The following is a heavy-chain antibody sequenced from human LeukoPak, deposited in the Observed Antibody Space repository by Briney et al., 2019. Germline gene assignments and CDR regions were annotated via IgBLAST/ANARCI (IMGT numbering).Heavy chain of an antibody. J-gene: IGHJ6*02. D-gene: IGHD3-10*01. CDR3: AKALWGFGESYGMDV. Sequence: GGSLRLSCAASGFTFSSYGMHWVRQAPGKGLEWVAVISYDGSNKYYADSVKGRFTISRDNSKNTLYLQMNSLRAEDTAVYYCAKALWGFGESYGMDVWGQGTTVTVSS. CDR2: ISYDGSNK. CDR1: GFTFSSYG. V-gene: IGHV3-30*18.